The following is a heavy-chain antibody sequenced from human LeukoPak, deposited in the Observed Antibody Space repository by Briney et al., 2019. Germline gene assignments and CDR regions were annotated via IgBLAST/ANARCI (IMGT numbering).Heavy chain of an antibody. D-gene: IGHD6-13*01. CDR1: GGSISSYY. Sequence: PSETLSLTCTVSGGSISSYYWSWIRQPAGKGLEWIGYIYYSGSTNYNPSLKSRVTISVDTSKNQFSLKLSSVTAADAAVYYCARDDSAAGGLYGMDVWGQGTTVTVSS. V-gene: IGHV4-59*01. CDR3: ARDDSAAGGLYGMDV. J-gene: IGHJ6*02. CDR2: IYYSGST.